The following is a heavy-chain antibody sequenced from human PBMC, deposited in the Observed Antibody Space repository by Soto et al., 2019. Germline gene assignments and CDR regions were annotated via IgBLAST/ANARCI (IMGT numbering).Heavy chain of an antibody. CDR3: ARGGGDYKDLYYFDY. J-gene: IGHJ4*02. D-gene: IGHD4-17*01. CDR1: GGSFSGYY. CDR2: INHSGST. Sequence: SETLSLTCAVYGGSFSGYYWSWIRQPPGKGLEWIGEINHSGSTNYNPSLKSRVTISVDTSKNQFSLKLSSVTAADTAVYYCARGGGDYKDLYYFDYWGQGTLVTVSS. V-gene: IGHV4-34*01.